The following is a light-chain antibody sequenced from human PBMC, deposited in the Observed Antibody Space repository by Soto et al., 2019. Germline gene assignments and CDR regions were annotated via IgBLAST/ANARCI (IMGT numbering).Light chain of an antibody. CDR2: QTS. Sequence: EIVLTQSPATLSSSPGERATLSCRASQYINTRLAWYQHRPGQAPSLLIYQTSRRAAGIPARFSASGSGTEFTLTISRLEPEDFAVYYCQQFENSPLTFGRGTQVDI. J-gene: IGKJ4*01. CDR3: QQFENSPLT. V-gene: IGKV3-20*01. CDR1: QYINTR.